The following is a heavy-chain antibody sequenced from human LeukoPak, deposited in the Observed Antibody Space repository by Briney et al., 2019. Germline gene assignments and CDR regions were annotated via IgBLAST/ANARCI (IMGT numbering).Heavy chain of an antibody. CDR1: GGSISSYY. D-gene: IGHD4-17*01. CDR2: IYYSGST. J-gene: IGHJ6*03. Sequence: SETLSLTCTGTGGSISSYYWSWIRQPPGKGLEWIGYIYYSGSTNHNPSLKSRVTISVDTSKNQFSLKLSSVTAADTAVYYCARTVTTERLNYYYYYMDVWGKGTTVTVSS. CDR3: ARTVTTERLNYYYYYMDV. V-gene: IGHV4-59*01.